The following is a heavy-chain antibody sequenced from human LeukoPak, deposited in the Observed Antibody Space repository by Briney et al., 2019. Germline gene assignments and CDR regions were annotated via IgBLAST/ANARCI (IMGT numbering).Heavy chain of an antibody. CDR1: GGSISSYY. D-gene: IGHD6-19*01. CDR2: IYYSGST. V-gene: IGHV4-59*01. J-gene: IGHJ4*02. CDR3: ARVQWLVPGYYFDY. Sequence: SETLSLTCTVSGGSISSYYWSWIRQPPGKGLEWIGYIYYSGSTNYNPSLKSRVTISVDTSKNQFSLKLSSVTAADTAVYYCARVQWLVPGYYFDYWGQGTLVTVSS.